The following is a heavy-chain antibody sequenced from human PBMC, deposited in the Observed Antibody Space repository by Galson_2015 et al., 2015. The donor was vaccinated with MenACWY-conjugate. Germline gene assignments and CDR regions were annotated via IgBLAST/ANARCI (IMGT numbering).Heavy chain of an antibody. CDR3: ARDPTRDGYNYAFDI. Sequence: SVKVSCKASGYTFTSYGISWVRQAPGQGLEWMGWISAYNGNTNYAQKLQGRVTMTTDTSTSTAYMGLRSLRSDDTAVYYCARDPTRDGYNYAFDIWGQGTMVTVSS. CDR2: ISAYNGNT. J-gene: IGHJ3*02. V-gene: IGHV1-18*01. CDR1: GYTFTSYG. D-gene: IGHD5-24*01.